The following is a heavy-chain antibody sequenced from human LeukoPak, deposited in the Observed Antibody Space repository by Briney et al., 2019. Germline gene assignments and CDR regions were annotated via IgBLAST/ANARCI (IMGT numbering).Heavy chain of an antibody. Sequence: ASVKVSCKASGYTFTSYDINWVRQATGQGLEWMGWMNPNSGNTGYAQKFQGRVTMTRSTSISTAYMELSSLRSDDTAVYYCAREEAAAGTGDNWFDPWGQGTLVTVSS. CDR1: GYTFTSYD. J-gene: IGHJ5*02. CDR2: MNPNSGNT. CDR3: AREEAAAGTGDNWFDP. V-gene: IGHV1-8*01. D-gene: IGHD6-13*01.